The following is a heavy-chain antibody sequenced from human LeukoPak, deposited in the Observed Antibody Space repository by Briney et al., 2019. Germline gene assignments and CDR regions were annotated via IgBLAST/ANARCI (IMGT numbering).Heavy chain of an antibody. Sequence: GRSLRLSCAASGFTFSSFAMHWVRQAPGKGLEWVAVIALDAYREYHADSVKGRFAISRDNSKNTLYLQMNSLRAEDTAVYYCARDFSGASRIDYWGQGTLVTVSS. D-gene: IGHD4/OR15-4a*01. V-gene: IGHV3-30*09. CDR2: IALDAYRE. CDR3: ARDFSGASRIDY. J-gene: IGHJ4*02. CDR1: GFTFSSFA.